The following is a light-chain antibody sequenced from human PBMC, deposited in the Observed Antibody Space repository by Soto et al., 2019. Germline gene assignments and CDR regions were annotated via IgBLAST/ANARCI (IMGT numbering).Light chain of an antibody. CDR1: SSDVGGYNY. CDR3: SSYTSSSPYV. V-gene: IGLV2-14*01. Sequence: QSVLTQPASVSGSPGQSITISCTGTSSDVGGYNYVSWYQQHPGKAPKLMIYEVRNRPSGVSNRFSGSKSGNTASLTISGLKAEDEADYYCSSYTSSSPYVFGTGTKVPS. CDR2: EVR. J-gene: IGLJ1*01.